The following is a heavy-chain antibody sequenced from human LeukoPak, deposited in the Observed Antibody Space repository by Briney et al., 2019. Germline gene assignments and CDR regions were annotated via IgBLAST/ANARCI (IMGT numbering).Heavy chain of an antibody. CDR2: IYPGDSDT. V-gene: IGHV5-51*01. D-gene: IGHD5-24*01. Sequence: PGESLKISCKGSGYSFTSYWIGWVRQMPGKGLEWRVIIYPGDSDTIYSPSCQGQVTISAEKSISTAYLQWSSLKASDTAMYYCARPPSRDGYNLGYWGQGTLVTVSS. CDR3: ARPPSRDGYNLGY. CDR1: GYSFTSYW. J-gene: IGHJ4*02.